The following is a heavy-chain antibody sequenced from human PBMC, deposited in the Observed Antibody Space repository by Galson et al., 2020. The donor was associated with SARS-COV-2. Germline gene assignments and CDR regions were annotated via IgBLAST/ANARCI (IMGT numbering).Heavy chain of an antibody. Sequence: TGGSLRLSCAASGFTFTTYAMNWVRQAPGKGLEWVSAISGSGGRTYYADSVKGRFTISRDNSKNTLYLQMNSLRAEDTAVYYCAKDPFYCSGGGCYSGNADYFDYWGQGTLVTVSS. V-gene: IGHV3-23*01. D-gene: IGHD2-15*01. CDR1: GFTFTTYA. CDR2: ISGSGGRT. CDR3: AKDPFYCSGGGCYSGNADYFDY. J-gene: IGHJ4*02.